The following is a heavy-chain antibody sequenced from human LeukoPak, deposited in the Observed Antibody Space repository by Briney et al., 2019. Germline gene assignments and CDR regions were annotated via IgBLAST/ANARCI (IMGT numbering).Heavy chain of an antibody. CDR1: GGSICTNSFH. D-gene: IGHD3-9*01. Sequence: PSETLSLTCTVSGGSICTNSFHWGWIRQPPGKGLEWIGSLHYSGDTYYSPSLQSRVTISGDTSKHQFSLKLTSVTPADTAFYYCASDNYWGQGTLVTVSS. J-gene: IGHJ4*02. CDR2: LHYSGDT. CDR3: ASDNY. V-gene: IGHV4-39*01.